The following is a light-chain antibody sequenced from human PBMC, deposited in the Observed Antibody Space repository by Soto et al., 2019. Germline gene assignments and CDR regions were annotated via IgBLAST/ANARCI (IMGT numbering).Light chain of an antibody. V-gene: IGLV2-23*02. CDR3: CSYAGSSTFYV. CDR1: SSDFGSYNL. J-gene: IGLJ1*01. Sequence: QSALPQPASVSGSPGQSITISCTGTSSDFGSYNLVSWYQQQPRKAAQLMIYEVSKRPSGVSNRFSGSKSVNTASLTISGLQAEDDGDYYCCSYAGSSTFYVFGTGTKLTV. CDR2: EVS.